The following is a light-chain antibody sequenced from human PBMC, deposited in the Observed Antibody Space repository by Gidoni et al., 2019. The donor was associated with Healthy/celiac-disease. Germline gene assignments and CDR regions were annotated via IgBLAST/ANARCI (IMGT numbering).Light chain of an antibody. J-gene: IGKJ5*01. CDR3: QQRSNWPIT. Sequence: EIVLTQSPATLSLSPGERATLSSRASPSVSSYLAWYQQKPGQAPSLLIYDASNRATGIPARFSGSGSGTDFTLTISSLEPEDFAVYYCQQRSNWPITFGQGTRLEIK. V-gene: IGKV3-11*01. CDR1: PSVSSY. CDR2: DAS.